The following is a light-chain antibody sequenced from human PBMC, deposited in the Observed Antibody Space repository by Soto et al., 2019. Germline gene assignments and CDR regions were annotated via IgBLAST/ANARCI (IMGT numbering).Light chain of an antibody. CDR3: QQYDNDSWT. CDR2: KAS. J-gene: IGKJ1*01. V-gene: IGKV1-5*03. Sequence: DIQMTQSPSTLSASVGDRVIITCRASQSISSWLAWYQQKPGKAPNLLIYKASTLTSGVPSRFSGSGSGTEFTLTLSSLQPYDFATYYCQQYDNDSWTFGQGTKVEIK. CDR1: QSISSW.